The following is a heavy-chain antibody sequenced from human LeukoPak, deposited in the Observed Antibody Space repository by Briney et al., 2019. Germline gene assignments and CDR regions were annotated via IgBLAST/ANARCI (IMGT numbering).Heavy chain of an antibody. J-gene: IGHJ4*02. CDR3: ARDRSIVGESYFDY. D-gene: IGHD3-10*01. CDR2: IWHDGSYK. Sequence: PGGSLRLSCAASGFIFSSFGMHWVRQAPGKGLEWVAVIWHDGSYKYYLDSVKGRFTVSRDNAKNTLHLQMNSLRAEDTAVYYCARDRSIVGESYFDYWGQGTLVTVSS. V-gene: IGHV3-33*01. CDR1: GFIFSSFG.